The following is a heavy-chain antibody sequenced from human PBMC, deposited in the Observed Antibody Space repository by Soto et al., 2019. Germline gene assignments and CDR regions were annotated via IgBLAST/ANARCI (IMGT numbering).Heavy chain of an antibody. CDR2: IIPIFGTA. CDR3: ARGPALYYYDSSGYYLVY. J-gene: IGHJ4*02. V-gene: IGHV1-69*13. D-gene: IGHD3-22*01. Sequence: GASVKVSCKASGGTFSSYAISWVRQAPGQGLEWMGGIIPIFGTANYAQKFQRRVTITADESTSTAYMELSSLRSEDTAVYYCARGPALYYYDSSGYYLVYWRQGTLVTVSS. CDR1: GGTFSSYA.